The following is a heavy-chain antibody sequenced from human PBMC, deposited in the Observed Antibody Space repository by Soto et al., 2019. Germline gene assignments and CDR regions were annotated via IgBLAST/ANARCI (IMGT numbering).Heavy chain of an antibody. CDR3: AGRYCPNGVCYTNYYYYIDV. V-gene: IGHV1-18*01. Sequence: GASVKVSCKASGYTFTRYGIRWVRQAPGQGLEWMGWISAYNGNTNYAQKLQGRVTMTTDTSTSTAYMELRSLRSDDTAVYYCAGRYCPNGVCYTNYYYYIDVWGEGTTVTVSS. CDR2: ISAYNGNT. J-gene: IGHJ6*03. D-gene: IGHD2-8*01. CDR1: GYTFTRYG.